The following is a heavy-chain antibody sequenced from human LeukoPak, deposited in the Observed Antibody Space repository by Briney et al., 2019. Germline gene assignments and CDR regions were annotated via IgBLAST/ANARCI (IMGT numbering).Heavy chain of an antibody. CDR3: ARSVDTSMVGDY. D-gene: IGHD5-18*01. CDR2: IYYSGST. CDR1: GGSISSSSYY. V-gene: IGHV4-39*07. J-gene: IGHJ4*02. Sequence: SETLPLTCTVSGGSISSSSYYWGWIRQPPGKGLEWIGSIYYSGSTYYNPSLKNRVTISLDTSKNQFSLKLNSVTAADTAVYYCARSVDTSMVGDYWGQGTLVTVSS.